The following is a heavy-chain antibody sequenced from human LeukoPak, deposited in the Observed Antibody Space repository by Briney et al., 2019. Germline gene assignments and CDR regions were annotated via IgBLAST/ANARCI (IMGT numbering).Heavy chain of an antibody. Sequence: PSETLSLTCTVSGGSLSSYYWSWIRQPPGKGLEWIGYIYYSGSTNYNPSLKSRVTISIETSKNQFSLKLSSVTAADTAVYYCARRVRYYDILTGYSDVSWFDPWGQGTLVTVSS. CDR2: IYYSGST. D-gene: IGHD3-9*01. CDR3: ARRVRYYDILTGYSDVSWFDP. CDR1: GGSLSSYY. J-gene: IGHJ5*02. V-gene: IGHV4-59*08.